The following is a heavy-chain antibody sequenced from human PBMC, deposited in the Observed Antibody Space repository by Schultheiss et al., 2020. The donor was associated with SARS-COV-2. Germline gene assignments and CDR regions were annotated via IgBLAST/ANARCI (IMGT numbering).Heavy chain of an antibody. CDR1: GFTFSSYG. Sequence: GGSLRLSCAASGFTFSSYGMHWVRQAPGKGLEWVAVIWYDGSNKYYADSVKGRFTISRDNSKNTLYLQMNSLTAEDTAVYYCARGPARIVGAMDYWGQGTLVTVSS. CDR2: IWYDGSNK. CDR3: ARGPARIVGAMDY. J-gene: IGHJ4*02. V-gene: IGHV3-33*08. D-gene: IGHD1-26*01.